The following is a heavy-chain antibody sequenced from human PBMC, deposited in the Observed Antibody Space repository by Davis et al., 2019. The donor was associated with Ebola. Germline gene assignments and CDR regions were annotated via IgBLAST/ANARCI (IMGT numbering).Heavy chain of an antibody. J-gene: IGHJ4*02. CDR2: ISGSGGTT. V-gene: IGHV3-23*01. Sequence: PGGSLRLSCAASGFTFSSYPMSWVRQAPGKGLEWVSSISGSGGTTYYADSVKGRFTISRDNSKDTLYLQMNSLRAEDTAVYYCAKGDDFWSGYSTEYWGQGTLVTVSS. CDR3: AKGDDFWSGYSTEY. CDR1: GFTFSSYP. D-gene: IGHD3-3*01.